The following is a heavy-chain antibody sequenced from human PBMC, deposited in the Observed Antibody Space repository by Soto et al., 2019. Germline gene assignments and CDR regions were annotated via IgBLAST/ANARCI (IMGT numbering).Heavy chain of an antibody. CDR2: INPNSGGT. CDR1: RYTFTGYY. CDR3: ARVSLELLLSAFDI. V-gene: IGHV1-2*02. Sequence: GASVKFSCKASRYTFTGYYMHWVRQAPGQGLEWMGWINPNSGGTNYAQKFQGRVTMTRDTSISTAYMELSRLRSDDTAVYYCARVSLELLLSAFDIWGQGTMVTVSS. J-gene: IGHJ3*02. D-gene: IGHD1-7*01.